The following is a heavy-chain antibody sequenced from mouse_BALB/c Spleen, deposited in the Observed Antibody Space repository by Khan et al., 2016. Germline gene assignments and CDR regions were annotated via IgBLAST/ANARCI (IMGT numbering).Heavy chain of an antibody. V-gene: IGHV11-2*02. CDR1: GFTFSGFW. J-gene: IGHJ1*01. CDR2: INPDGSAI. CDR3: VIYGTCRYFDV. Sequence: EVQLLETGGGLVQPGGSRGLSCEGSGFTFSGFWMCWVRQTPGKTLEWIGDINPDGSAINYAPSIKDRFTIFRDNDKSTLYLQMSNVRSEDTATYFCVIYGTCRYFDVWCAGTTVTVSS. D-gene: IGHD1-1*02.